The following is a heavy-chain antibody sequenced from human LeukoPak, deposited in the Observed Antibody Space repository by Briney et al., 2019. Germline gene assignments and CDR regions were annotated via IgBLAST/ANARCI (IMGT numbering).Heavy chain of an antibody. CDR2: IKQDGSEK. CDR3: AELGITMIGGV. D-gene: IGHD3-10*02. V-gene: IGHV3-7*01. Sequence: GGSLRLSCAASGFTVSSNYMSWVRQAPGKGLEWVANIKQDGSEKYYVDSVKGRFTISRDNAKNSLYLQMNSLRAEDTAVYYCAELGITMIGGVWGKGTTVTISS. J-gene: IGHJ6*04. CDR1: GFTVSSNY.